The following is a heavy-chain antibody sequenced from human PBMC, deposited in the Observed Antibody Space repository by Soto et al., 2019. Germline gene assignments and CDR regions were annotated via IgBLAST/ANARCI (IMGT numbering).Heavy chain of an antibody. CDR2: ISGTGGST. D-gene: IGHD1-20*01. CDR1: GFTFSVYA. Sequence: GGSLRLSCAASGFTFSVYAMSWVRQAPGKGLEWVSGISGTGGSTSYADSVKGRFTISRDNSKNTLSLQMDSLRADDTAVYYCANDRYNWNPQALDHWGRGTRVTVSS. J-gene: IGHJ4*02. CDR3: ANDRYNWNPQALDH. V-gene: IGHV3-23*01.